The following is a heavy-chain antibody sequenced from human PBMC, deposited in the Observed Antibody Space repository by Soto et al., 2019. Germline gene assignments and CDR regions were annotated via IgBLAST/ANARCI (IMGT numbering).Heavy chain of an antibody. D-gene: IGHD6-13*01. CDR3: TRDASRDSSARGWFDP. J-gene: IGHJ5*02. CDR1: GFTFRSFT. CDR2: ISSNSAYI. Sequence: GGSLRVSCAASGFTFRSFTMNWVRQAPGKGLEWVSTISSNSAYIYYTDALRGRFTISRDNAKNSLHLQMNSLRAEDTAVYYCTRDASRDSSARGWFDPWGPGTLVTVSS. V-gene: IGHV3-21*01.